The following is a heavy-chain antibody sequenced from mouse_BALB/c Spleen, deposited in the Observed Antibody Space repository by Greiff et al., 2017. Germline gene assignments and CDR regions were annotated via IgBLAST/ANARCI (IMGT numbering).Heavy chain of an antibody. CDR3: ARALGNYVAWFAY. V-gene: IGHV1-9*01. CDR2: ILPGSGST. Sequence: VKLQESGAELMKPGASVKISCKATGYTFSSYWIEWVKQRPGHGLEWIGEILPGSGSTNYNEKFKGKATFTADTSSNTAYMQLSSLTSEDSAVYYCARALGNYVAWFAYWGQGTLVTVSA. J-gene: IGHJ3*01. CDR1: GYTFSSYW. D-gene: IGHD2-1*01.